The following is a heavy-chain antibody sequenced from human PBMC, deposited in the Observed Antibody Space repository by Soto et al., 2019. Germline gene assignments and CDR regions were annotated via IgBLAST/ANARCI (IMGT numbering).Heavy chain of an antibody. CDR2: IYADDSDT. D-gene: IGHD2-2*01. V-gene: IGHV5-51*01. J-gene: IGHJ5*02. CDR3: ARRGKEFTRSFWFDP. CDR1: GYNFHSYW. Sequence: GESLKISCKSSGYNFHSYWIAWVRQMPGRGLGWMGIIYADDSDTRYSPSFQGQVTISVDKSINTTYLQWSSLKASDTAMYYCARRGKEFTRSFWFDPWGQGTRVTVS.